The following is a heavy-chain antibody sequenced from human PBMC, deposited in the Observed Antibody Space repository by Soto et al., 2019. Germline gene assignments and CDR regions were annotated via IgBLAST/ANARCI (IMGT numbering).Heavy chain of an antibody. CDR3: ARSSGRRHVFTFDYGLGV. V-gene: IGHV3-11*06. CDR1: GFSVGDNY. J-gene: IGHJ6*02. Sequence: PGGSLRLSCAASGFSVGDNYMTWIRQAPGKGLEWLSYSSSSGGYTNYADSVKGRFTISRDNAKNSLYLQMDSPRAEDTAVYFCARSSGRRHVFTFDYGLGVWGQGTTVTVSS. D-gene: IGHD3-16*01. CDR2: SSSSGGYT.